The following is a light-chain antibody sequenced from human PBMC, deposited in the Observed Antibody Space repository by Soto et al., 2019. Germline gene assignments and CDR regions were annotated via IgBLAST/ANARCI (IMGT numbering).Light chain of an antibody. CDR1: SSNIGAGYD. CDR3: QSYDSSLSGPSFX. V-gene: IGLV1-40*01. CDR2: GNT. J-gene: IGLJ1*01. Sequence: QPVLTQPPSVSGAPGQRVTISCTGSSSNIGAGYDVHWYQQLPGTAPKLLIYGNTNRPSGVPDRFSGPKSGTSASLAITGLQAEDEADYYCQSYDSSLSGPSFXFGTGXKLTVL.